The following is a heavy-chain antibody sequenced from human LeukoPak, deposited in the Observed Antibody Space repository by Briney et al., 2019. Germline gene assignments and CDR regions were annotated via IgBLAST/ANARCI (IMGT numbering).Heavy chain of an antibody. J-gene: IGHJ4*02. D-gene: IGHD1-26*01. CDR1: GFTFSRYW. Sequence: GGSLRLSCGASGFTFSRYWMHWVRQAPGKGLVWVSCIKSDGSSTSTADSAKGRFTISRDNAKNTVYLQMNSLRAEDTAVYYCVRDNRSYNFDYWGQGTLVTVSS. CDR3: VRDNRSYNFDY. V-gene: IGHV3-74*01. CDR2: IKSDGSST.